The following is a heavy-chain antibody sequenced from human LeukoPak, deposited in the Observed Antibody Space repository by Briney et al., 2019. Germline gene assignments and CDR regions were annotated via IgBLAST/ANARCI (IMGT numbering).Heavy chain of an antibody. V-gene: IGHV4-34*01. CDR3: VTSYGSSWLRFDF. CDR1: GGSFSGYY. D-gene: IGHD6-13*01. CDR2: INHSGST. Sequence: PSETLSLTCAVYGGSFSGYYWSWIRHPPGKGLEEIGEINHSGSTNYNPSLKSRVTISVDTSKNQFSLKLSSVTAADTAVYYCVTSYGSSWLRFDFWGQGTLVTVSS. J-gene: IGHJ4*02.